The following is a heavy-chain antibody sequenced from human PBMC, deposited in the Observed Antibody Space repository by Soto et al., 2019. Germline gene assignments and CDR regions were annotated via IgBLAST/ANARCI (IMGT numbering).Heavy chain of an antibody. V-gene: IGHV3-49*03. D-gene: IGHD3-3*01. CDR3: TRVKNDFWSGALRAYFDY. CDR1: GFTFGDYA. Sequence: GGSLRLSCTASGFTFGDYAMSWFRQAPGKGLEWVGFIRSKAYGGTTEYAASVKGRFTISRDDSKSIAYLQMNSLKTEDTAVYYCTRVKNDFWSGALRAYFDYWGQGTLVTVSS. CDR2: IRSKAYGGTT. J-gene: IGHJ4*02.